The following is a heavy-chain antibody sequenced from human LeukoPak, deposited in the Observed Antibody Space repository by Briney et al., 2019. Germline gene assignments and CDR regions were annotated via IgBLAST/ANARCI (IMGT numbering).Heavy chain of an antibody. CDR3: AKDGGRGAYYYYYMDV. V-gene: IGHV3-9*01. CDR2: ISWNSGSI. Sequence: GRSLRLSCAASGFTFDDYAMHWVRQVPGKGLEWVSGISWNSGSIGYADSVKGRFTISRDNAKNSLYLQMNSLRAEDTALYYCAKDGGRGAYYYYYMDVWGKGTTVTISS. D-gene: IGHD1-26*01. CDR1: GFTFDDYA. J-gene: IGHJ6*03.